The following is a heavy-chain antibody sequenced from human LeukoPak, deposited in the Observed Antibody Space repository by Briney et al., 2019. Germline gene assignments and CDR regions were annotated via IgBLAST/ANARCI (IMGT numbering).Heavy chain of an antibody. Sequence: PSQTLSLTCTVSGGSISSGDYYWSWIRQPPGKGLEWIGYIYYSGSTYYNPSLKSRVTISVDTSKNQFSLKLSSVTAADTAVYYCARASKYYDFWSGYFSRHYYYGMDVWGQGTTVTVSS. J-gene: IGHJ6*02. D-gene: IGHD3-3*01. CDR1: GGSISSGDYY. CDR3: ARASKYYDFWSGYFSRHYYYGMDV. V-gene: IGHV4-30-4*01. CDR2: IYYSGST.